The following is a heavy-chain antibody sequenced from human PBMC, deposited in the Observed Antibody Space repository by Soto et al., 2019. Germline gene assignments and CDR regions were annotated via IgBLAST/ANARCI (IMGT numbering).Heavy chain of an antibody. CDR3: AREGDLLWFGTDY. CDR1: GFTFSSYS. J-gene: IGHJ4*02. CDR2: ISSSSSYI. Sequence: GGSLRLSCAASGFTFSSYSMNWVRQAPGKGLEWVSSISSSSSYIYYADSVKGRFTISRDNAKNSLYLQMNSLRAEDTAVYYCAREGDLLWFGTDYWGQGTLVTVSS. V-gene: IGHV3-21*01. D-gene: IGHD3-10*01.